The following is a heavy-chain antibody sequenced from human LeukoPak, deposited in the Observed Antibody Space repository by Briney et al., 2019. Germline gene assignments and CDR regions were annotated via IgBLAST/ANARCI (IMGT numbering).Heavy chain of an antibody. Sequence: GGSLRLSCAASGFTFSSYAMSWVRQAPGKGLEWVSAISGSGGSTYYADSVKGRFTISRDNSKNTLYLQMNSLRAEDTAVYYCARAPLGIAARPNWFDPWGQGTLVTVSS. J-gene: IGHJ5*02. CDR2: ISGSGGST. CDR3: ARAPLGIAARPNWFDP. CDR1: GFTFSSYA. D-gene: IGHD6-6*01. V-gene: IGHV3-23*01.